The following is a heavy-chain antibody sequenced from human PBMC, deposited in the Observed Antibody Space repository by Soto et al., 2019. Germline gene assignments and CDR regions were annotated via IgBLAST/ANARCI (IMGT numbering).Heavy chain of an antibody. D-gene: IGHD2-8*01. CDR1: GFTFSNAW. V-gene: IGHV3-15*07. CDR2: IKSKTDGGTT. Sequence: GGSLRLSCAASGFTFSNAWMNWVRQAPGKGLEWVGRIKSKTDGGTTDYAAPVKGRFTISRDDSKNTLYLQMNSLKTEDTAVYYCTEGGYCTNGVCHDWFDPWGQGTLVTVSS. CDR3: TEGGYCTNGVCHDWFDP. J-gene: IGHJ5*02.